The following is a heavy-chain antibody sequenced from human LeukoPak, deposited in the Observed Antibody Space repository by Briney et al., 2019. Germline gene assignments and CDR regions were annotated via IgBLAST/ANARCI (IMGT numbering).Heavy chain of an antibody. CDR3: VKMEGGRDY. D-gene: IGHD1-1*01. V-gene: IGHV3-23*01. CDR1: GITFSSYA. J-gene: IGHJ4*02. CDR2: ISGSGGST. Sequence: GGSLRLSCAVSGITFSSYAMSWVRQAPGKGLEWVSAISGSGGSTYYADSVKGRFTISRDNFKNTLYLQMNNLRAEDTAVYYCVKMEGGRDYWGQGALVTVSS.